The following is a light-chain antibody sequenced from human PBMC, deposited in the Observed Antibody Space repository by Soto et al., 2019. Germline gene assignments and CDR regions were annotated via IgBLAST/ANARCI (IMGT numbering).Light chain of an antibody. Sequence: QSVLTQPPSVSGAPGQRVTISCTGSSSNIGAGYDVHWYQQLPGTAPKLLIHGNSNRPSGVPDRFSGSKFGTSASLAITGLRAEDEADYYCQSYDSSLSGSVFAEGTKVTV. CDR3: QSYDSSLSGSV. CDR1: SSNIGAGYD. CDR2: GNS. J-gene: IGLJ2*01. V-gene: IGLV1-40*01.